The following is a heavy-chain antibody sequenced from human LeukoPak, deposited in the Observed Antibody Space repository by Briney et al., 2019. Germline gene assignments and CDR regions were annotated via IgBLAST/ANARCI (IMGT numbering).Heavy chain of an antibody. Sequence: SEALSLTCTVPGGSISSYYWSWIRQPPGKGLEWIGYIFYSGSTNYNPSLKSRVTISVDTSKNQFSLKLSSVTAADTAVYYCARARRDLLAFDLWGQGTMVTVSS. CDR3: ARARRDLLAFDL. CDR2: IFYSGST. D-gene: IGHD1-26*01. J-gene: IGHJ3*01. CDR1: GGSISSYY. V-gene: IGHV4-59*01.